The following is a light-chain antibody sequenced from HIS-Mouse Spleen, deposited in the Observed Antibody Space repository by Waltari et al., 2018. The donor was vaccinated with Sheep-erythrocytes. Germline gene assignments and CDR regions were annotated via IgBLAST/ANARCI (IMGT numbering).Light chain of an antibody. CDR2: EGS. Sequence: QSALTQPASVSGSPGQSITISCTGTSSDVGSYNLVSWHQQHPGKAPKLRIYEGSKRPSWVSNRFSGSKSGNTASLTISGLQAEDEADYYCCSYAGSSTDVVFGGGTKLTVL. CDR1: SSDVGSYNL. CDR3: CSYAGSSTDVV. V-gene: IGLV2-23*01. J-gene: IGLJ2*01.